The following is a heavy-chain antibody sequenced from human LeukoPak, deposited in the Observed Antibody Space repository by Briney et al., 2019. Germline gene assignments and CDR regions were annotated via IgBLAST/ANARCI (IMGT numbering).Heavy chain of an antibody. CDR1: GFTFSDYY. J-gene: IGHJ4*02. V-gene: IGHV3-11*04. Sequence: PGGALRLSCAASGFTFSDYYMSWIRQAPGKGLEWLSCISSSGVNIYYADSLKGRFTISRDNAKNSLYLQITSLRAEDTAVYYCARSQGPEYYFDYWGQGTLVAASS. D-gene: IGHD1-14*01. CDR2: ISSSGVNI. CDR3: ARSQGPEYYFDY.